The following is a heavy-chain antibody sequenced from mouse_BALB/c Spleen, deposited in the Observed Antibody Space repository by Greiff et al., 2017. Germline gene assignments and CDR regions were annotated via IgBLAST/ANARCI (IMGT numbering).Heavy chain of an antibody. V-gene: IGHV1-9*01. J-gene: IGHJ3*01. CDR1: GYTFSSYW. CDR3: ARAPIYYGYDAAY. CDR2: ILPGSGST. Sequence: VQLQQSGAELMKPGASVKISCKATGYTFSSYWIEWVKQRPGHGLEWIGEILPGSGSTNYNEKFKGKATFTADTSSNTAYMQLSSLTSEDSAVYYCARAPIYYGYDAAYWGQGTLVTVSA. D-gene: IGHD2-2*01.